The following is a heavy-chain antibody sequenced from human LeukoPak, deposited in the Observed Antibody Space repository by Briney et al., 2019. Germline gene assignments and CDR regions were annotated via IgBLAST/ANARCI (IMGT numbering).Heavy chain of an antibody. D-gene: IGHD3-3*01. Sequence: TSETLSLTCTVSGGSISSSSYYWGWIRQPPGKGLEWIGSIYYSGSTNYNPSLKSRVTMSVDTSRNQFSLKLSSVTAADTAVYYCAREQDYDFWSGYPLFDYWGQGTLVTVSS. V-gene: IGHV4-39*07. J-gene: IGHJ4*02. CDR2: IYYSGST. CDR1: GGSISSSSYY. CDR3: AREQDYDFWSGYPLFDY.